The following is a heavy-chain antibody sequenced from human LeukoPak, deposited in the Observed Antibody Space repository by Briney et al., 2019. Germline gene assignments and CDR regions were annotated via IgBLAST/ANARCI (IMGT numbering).Heavy chain of an antibody. CDR2: ISYDGSNK. CDR1: GFTFSSYA. CDR3: ASVRLWYEASDAFDI. Sequence: GRSLRLSCAASGFTFSSYAMHWVRQAPGKGLEWVAVISYDGSNKYYADSVKGRFTISRDNSKNTLYLQMNSLRAEDTAVYYYASVRLWYEASDAFDIWGQGTMVTVSS. V-gene: IGHV3-30-3*01. D-gene: IGHD5-18*01. J-gene: IGHJ3*02.